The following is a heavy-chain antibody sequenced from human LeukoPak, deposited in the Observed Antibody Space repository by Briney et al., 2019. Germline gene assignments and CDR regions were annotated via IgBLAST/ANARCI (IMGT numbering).Heavy chain of an antibody. CDR3: ASHEAITMKDAFDI. J-gene: IGHJ3*02. CDR2: ISSSGSTI. CDR1: GFTFSDYY. Sequence: PGGSLRLSCAASGFTFSDYYMSWIRQAPGKGLEWVSYISSSGSTIYYADSVKGRFTISRDNAKNSLYLQMNSLRAEDTAVYYCASHEAITMKDAFDIWGQGQWSPSLQ. V-gene: IGHV3-11*01. D-gene: IGHD3-22*01.